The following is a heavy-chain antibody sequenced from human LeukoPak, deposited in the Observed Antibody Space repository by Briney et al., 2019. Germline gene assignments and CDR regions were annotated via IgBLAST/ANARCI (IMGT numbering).Heavy chain of an antibody. V-gene: IGHV3-43*02. CDR3: TKDRDN. CDR1: GFTFDHYA. CDR2: ISGDGGST. J-gene: IGHJ4*02. Sequence: GGSLRLSCAASGFTFDHYAMHWVRHPPGRGPEWVSLISGDGGSTYYADSVKGRFTISRDNSQNSLYLQMNSLRTEDTALYYCTKDRDNWGQGTLVTVSS.